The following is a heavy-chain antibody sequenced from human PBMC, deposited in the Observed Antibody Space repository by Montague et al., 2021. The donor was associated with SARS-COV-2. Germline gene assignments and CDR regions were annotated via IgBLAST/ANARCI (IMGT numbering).Heavy chain of an antibody. CDR1: GFGFNNFG. CDR3: AKSAALFWFGEGRGHMDV. V-gene: IGHV3-30*18. D-gene: IGHD3-10*01. Sequence: SLRLSCAASGFGFNNFGMHWVRQAPGKGLEWLAVISYEGSVQYYADSLKGRFTISRDNSKNTLFLQMNSLRAEDSAVYFCAKSAALFWFGEGRGHMDVWGQGTTVTVSS. CDR2: ISYEGSVQ. J-gene: IGHJ6*02.